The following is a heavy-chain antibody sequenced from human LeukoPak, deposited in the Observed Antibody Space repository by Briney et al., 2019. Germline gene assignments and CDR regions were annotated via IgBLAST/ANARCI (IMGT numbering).Heavy chain of an antibody. D-gene: IGHD6-13*01. Sequence: SETLSLTCTVSGGSISSSSYYWGWIRQPPGKGLEWIGSIYYSGSTYYNPSLKSRVTISVDTSKNQFSLKLSSVTAADTAVYYCARMGGSSSCWAPSSFGYWGQGTLVTVSS. J-gene: IGHJ4*02. CDR1: GGSISSSSYY. CDR2: IYYSGST. V-gene: IGHV4-39*01. CDR3: ARMGGSSSCWAPSSFGY.